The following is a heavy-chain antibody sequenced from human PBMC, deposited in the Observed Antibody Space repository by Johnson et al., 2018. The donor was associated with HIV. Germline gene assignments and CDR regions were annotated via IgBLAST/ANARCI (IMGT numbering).Heavy chain of an antibody. V-gene: IGHV3-9*01. Sequence: VQLVESGGGLVQPGRSLRLSCAASGFTFDDYAMHWVRQAPGKGLEWVSGISWNSGRIGYADSVKGRFTISRENAKNSLYLQMNSLRAGDTAVYYCARMMYSRGAFDIWGQGTMVTVSS. J-gene: IGHJ3*02. D-gene: IGHD6-13*01. CDR3: ARMMYSRGAFDI. CDR1: GFTFDDYA. CDR2: ISWNSGRI.